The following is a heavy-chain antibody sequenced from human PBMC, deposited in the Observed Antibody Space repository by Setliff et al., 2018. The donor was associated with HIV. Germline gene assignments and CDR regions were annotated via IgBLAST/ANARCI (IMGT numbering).Heavy chain of an antibody. CDR3: ARGERSYGGNFFDY. CDR2: IYYSGST. D-gene: IGHD4-17*01. Sequence: PSETLSLTCTVSGGSISNYYWSWIRQPPGKGLQWIGYIYYSGSTNYNPSLKSRVTISVDTSKNQFSLKLSSVTAADTAVYYCARGERSYGGNFFDYWGQGTLVTVSS. V-gene: IGHV4-59*08. CDR1: GGSISNYY. J-gene: IGHJ4*02.